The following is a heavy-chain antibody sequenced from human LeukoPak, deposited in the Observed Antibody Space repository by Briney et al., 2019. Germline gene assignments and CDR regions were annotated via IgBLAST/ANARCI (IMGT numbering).Heavy chain of an antibody. CDR1: GGSISSYY. CDR3: ARHPNFWSGYLSYYYMDV. CDR2: IYTSGST. V-gene: IGHV4-4*09. Sequence: PSETLSLTCTVSGGSISSYYWSWIRQPPGKGLEWIGYIYTSGSTNYNPSLKSRVTISVDTSKNQFSLKLSSVTAADMAVYYCARHPNFWSGYLSYYYMDVWGKGTTVTVSS. D-gene: IGHD3-3*01. J-gene: IGHJ6*03.